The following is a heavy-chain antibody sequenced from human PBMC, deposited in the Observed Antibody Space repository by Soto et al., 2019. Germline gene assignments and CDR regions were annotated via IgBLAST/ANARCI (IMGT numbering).Heavy chain of an antibody. CDR2: MIGNGGRT. D-gene: IGHD7-27*01. CDR3: AKETGDVGIDH. CDR1: GFTFTTYP. Sequence: GGSLRLSCAASGFTFTTYPMSWVRQAPGRGLEWVSAMIGNGGRTYYADSVKGRFTISRDNSKNTLYLQMSSLRVEDTAIYHCAKETGDVGIDHWGQGTLVTVSS. J-gene: IGHJ4*02. V-gene: IGHV3-23*01.